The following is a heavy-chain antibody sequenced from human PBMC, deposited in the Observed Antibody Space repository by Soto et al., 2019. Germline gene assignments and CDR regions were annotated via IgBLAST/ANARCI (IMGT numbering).Heavy chain of an antibody. D-gene: IGHD6-19*01. CDR1: GGTFSSYA. J-gene: IGHJ6*02. CDR2: IIPIFGTA. Sequence: ASVKVSCKASGGTFSSYAISWVRQAPGQGLEWMGGIIPIFGTANYAQKFQGRVTITADESTSTAYMELSSLRSEDTAVYYCERDQSTSSGWPGMDVWGQGTPITVSS. V-gene: IGHV1-69*13. CDR3: ERDQSTSSGWPGMDV.